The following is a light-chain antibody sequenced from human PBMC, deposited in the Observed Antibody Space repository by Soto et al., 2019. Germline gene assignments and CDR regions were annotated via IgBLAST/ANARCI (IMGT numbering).Light chain of an antibody. Sequence: DIQMTQSPSSVSASVGDRVTITCRASQDIGSWLAWYQQKPGKAPKLLIYVGSNLQSGVPSRFSGSGSGTDFTLTISSLQSEDFAVYYCQQYNNWPPITFGQGTRLEIK. CDR1: QDIGSW. CDR3: QQYNNWPPIT. V-gene: IGKV1-12*01. CDR2: VGS. J-gene: IGKJ5*01.